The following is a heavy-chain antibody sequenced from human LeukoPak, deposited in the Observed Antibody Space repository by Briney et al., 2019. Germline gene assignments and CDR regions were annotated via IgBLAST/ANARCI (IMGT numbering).Heavy chain of an antibody. Sequence: SETLSLTCTVSGYSISSGYYWGWIRQPPGKGLEWIGSIYHSGSTYYNPSLKSRVTISVDTSKNQLSLKLSSVTAADTAVYYCALAVAGTRDAFDIWGQGTMVTVSS. J-gene: IGHJ3*02. D-gene: IGHD6-19*01. CDR2: IYHSGST. CDR3: ALAVAGTRDAFDI. V-gene: IGHV4-38-2*02. CDR1: GYSISSGYY.